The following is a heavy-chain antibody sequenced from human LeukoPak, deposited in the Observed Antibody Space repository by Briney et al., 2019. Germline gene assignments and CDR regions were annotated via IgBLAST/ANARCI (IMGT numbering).Heavy chain of an antibody. CDR2: ISSSSSYI. J-gene: IGHJ3*02. V-gene: IGHV3-21*01. Sequence: RGSLRLSCAASGFTFSSYSMNWVRQAPGKGLEWVSSISSSSSYIYYADSVKGRFTISRDNAKNSLYLQMNSLRAEDTAVYYCARAHSGYDSDAFDIWGQGTMVTVSS. CDR3: ARAHSGYDSDAFDI. CDR1: GFTFSSYS. D-gene: IGHD5-12*01.